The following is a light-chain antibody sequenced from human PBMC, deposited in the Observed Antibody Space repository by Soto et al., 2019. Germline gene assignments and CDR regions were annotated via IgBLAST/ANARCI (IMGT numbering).Light chain of an antibody. CDR2: EVT. CDR3: GSYSSTDTPFV. J-gene: IGLJ1*01. V-gene: IGLV2-14*01. CDR1: STDVGGYNY. Sequence: QSVLAQPSSVSGSPGQSITISCTGTSTDVGGYNYASWYQHHSGKAPKLLIYEVTNRPSGISDRLSGSKSVNTASLTISGLQAEDESDYYCGSYSSTDTPFVFGTGTKVTVL.